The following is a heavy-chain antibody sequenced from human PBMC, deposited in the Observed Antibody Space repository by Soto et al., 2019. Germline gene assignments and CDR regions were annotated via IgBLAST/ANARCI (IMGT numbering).Heavy chain of an antibody. CDR1: GCTFSSYA. V-gene: IGHV1-69*13. CDR2: IIPIFGTA. J-gene: IGHJ3*02. CDR3: ARDDSVSDAFDI. Sequence: SVKVSCKASGCTFSSYAISWVRQAPGQGLEWMGGIIPIFGTANYAQKFQGRVTITADESTSTAYMELRSLRSDDTAVYYCARDDSVSDAFDIWGQGTMVTVSS. D-gene: IGHD3-22*01.